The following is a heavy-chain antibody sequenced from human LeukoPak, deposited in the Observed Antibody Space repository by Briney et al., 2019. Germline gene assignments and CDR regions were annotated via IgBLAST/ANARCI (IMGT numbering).Heavy chain of an antibody. Sequence: GRSLRLSCAASGFTFSIHSMNWVSQAPGRGLEWVSYITSSSTTKQYADSVKGRFTISRENPKNSLYLKMNSLREEDTAVYYCARVQTSAFDIWGQGTMVTVSS. CDR1: GFTFSIHS. V-gene: IGHV3-48*02. CDR2: ITSSSTTK. D-gene: IGHD1-1*01. J-gene: IGHJ3*02. CDR3: ARVQTSAFDI.